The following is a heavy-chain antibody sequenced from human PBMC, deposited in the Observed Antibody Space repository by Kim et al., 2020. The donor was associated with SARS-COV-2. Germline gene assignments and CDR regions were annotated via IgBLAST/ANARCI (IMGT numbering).Heavy chain of an antibody. CDR3: ARDLYSSSQYGMDV. CDR1: GFTVSSNY. J-gene: IGHJ6*02. D-gene: IGHD6-13*01. Sequence: GGSLRLSCAASGFTVSSNYMSWVRQAPGKGLEWVSVIYSGGSTSYADSVKGRFPIARDNTKNTLYLQMNSLRAEDTAVYYCARDLYSSSQYGMDVWGQGTTVTVSS. CDR2: IYSGGST. V-gene: IGHV3-53*01.